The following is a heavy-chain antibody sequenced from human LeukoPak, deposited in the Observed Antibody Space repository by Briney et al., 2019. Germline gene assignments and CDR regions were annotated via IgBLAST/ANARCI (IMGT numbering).Heavy chain of an antibody. V-gene: IGHV4-59*01. Sequence: SETLSLTCTVSGGSISSYYWSWIRQPPGKGLEWIGYIYYSGSTNYNPSLKSRVTISIDTSKNQFSLKRSSVTAADTAVYYCARVGYFDDYSLDPISFDYWGQGTLVTVSS. J-gene: IGHJ4*02. CDR3: ARVGYFDDYSLDPISFDY. CDR1: GGSISSYY. CDR2: IYYSGST. D-gene: IGHD3-9*01.